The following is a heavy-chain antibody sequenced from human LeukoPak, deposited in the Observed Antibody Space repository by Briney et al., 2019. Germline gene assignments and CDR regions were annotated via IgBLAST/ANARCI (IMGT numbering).Heavy chain of an antibody. CDR2: INDSGHT. Sequence: GSLRLSCAASGFTFSSYSMNWVRQAPGKGLEWIGEINDSGHTNYNPSLKSRVTISVDTSKNQFSLKLTSVTAADTGVYYCAGGHRNWLLSWFDPWGRGTLVIVSS. CDR3: AGGHRNWLLSWFDP. CDR1: GFTFSSYS. D-gene: IGHD3-9*01. V-gene: IGHV4-34*01. J-gene: IGHJ5*02.